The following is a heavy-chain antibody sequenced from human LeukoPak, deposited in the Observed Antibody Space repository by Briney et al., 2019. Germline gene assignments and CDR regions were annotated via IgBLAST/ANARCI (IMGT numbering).Heavy chain of an antibody. CDR3: ARELVSLGTGYFDL. CDR1: GFTFRTYG. Sequence: GGSLRLSCEAPGFTFRTYGMTWVRQAPGKGLEWVSGITGSSTWTYYADSVRGRFTISRDNSKNTLHLQMNNLTADDTAIYYCARELVSLGTGYFDLWGRGTLVTVSS. V-gene: IGHV3-23*01. J-gene: IGHJ2*01. CDR2: ITGSSTWT. D-gene: IGHD7-27*01.